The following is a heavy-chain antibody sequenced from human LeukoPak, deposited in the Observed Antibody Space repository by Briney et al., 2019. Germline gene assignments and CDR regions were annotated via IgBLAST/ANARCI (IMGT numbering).Heavy chain of an antibody. CDR1: GGSISSGGYS. V-gene: IGHV4-30-2*01. CDR2: FYHSGST. J-gene: IGHJ4*02. Sequence: SETLSLTCAVSGGSISSGGYSWSWIRQPPGKGLEWIGYFYHSGSTYYNPSLKSRVTISVDRSKNQFSLKLSSVTAADTAVYYCAGSMVRGVIARGNFDYWGQGTLVTVSS. D-gene: IGHD3-10*01. CDR3: AGSMVRGVIARGNFDY.